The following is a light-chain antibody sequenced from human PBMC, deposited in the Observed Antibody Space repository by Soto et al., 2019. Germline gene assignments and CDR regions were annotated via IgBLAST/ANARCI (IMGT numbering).Light chain of an antibody. CDR1: QGVSRK. J-gene: IGKJ4*01. CDR2: GAS. V-gene: IGKV3-15*01. CDR3: RQYHTWPIS. Sequence: DIVMTQSPATLSVAPGERVTFSCRASQGVSRKLAWYQHKPGQAPRLLISGASTGATGIPARFSGSGSGTEFTLAISSLQSEDCAICYCRQYHTWPISFGGGTKVEIK.